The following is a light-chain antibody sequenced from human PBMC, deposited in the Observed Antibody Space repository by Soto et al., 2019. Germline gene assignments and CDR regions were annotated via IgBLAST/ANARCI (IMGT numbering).Light chain of an antibody. CDR2: RTS. J-gene: IGKJ1*01. V-gene: IGKV3D-20*02. CDR1: QSVSSSY. Sequence: EIVLTQSPGTLSLSPGERATLSCRASQSVSSSYLAWYQQKPGQAPRLLIYRTSNRATGIPDRFSGSGSGTDFTLTISRLEPEDFAVYYCQQRSNWPPWTFGQGTKVDIK. CDR3: QQRSNWPPWT.